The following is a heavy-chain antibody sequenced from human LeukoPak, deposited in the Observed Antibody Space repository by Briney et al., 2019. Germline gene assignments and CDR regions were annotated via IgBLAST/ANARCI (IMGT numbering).Heavy chain of an antibody. CDR1: GRTFSSYA. D-gene: IGHD6-19*01. J-gene: IGHJ6*03. CDR3: AGAVAGNYYYYYMDV. Sequence: GDSVKVSCKASGRTFSSYAISWVRQAPGQGLEWMGGIIPIFGTANYAQKFQGRVTITTDESTSTAYMELSSLRSEDTAVYYCAGAVAGNYYYYYMDVWGKGTTVTVSS. CDR2: IIPIFGTA. V-gene: IGHV1-69*05.